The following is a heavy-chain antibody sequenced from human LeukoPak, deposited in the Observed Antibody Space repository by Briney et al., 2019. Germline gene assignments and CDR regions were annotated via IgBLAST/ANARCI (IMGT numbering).Heavy chain of an antibody. Sequence: PSETLSLTCTVSGGSISSGDYYWGWVRQPPGKGREWVGYIYYSGSTYYNTSLKSRVTISVDTSKNQFSLKLSSVTAADTAVYYCARDHEGYSSVHNQNWFDPWGQGTLVTVSS. CDR3: ARDHEGYSSVHNQNWFDP. CDR1: GGSISSGDYY. CDR2: IYYSGST. D-gene: IGHD6-25*01. J-gene: IGHJ5*02. V-gene: IGHV4-30-4*08.